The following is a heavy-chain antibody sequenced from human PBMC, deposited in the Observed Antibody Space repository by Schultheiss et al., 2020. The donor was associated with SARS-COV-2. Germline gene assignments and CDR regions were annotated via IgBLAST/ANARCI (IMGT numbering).Heavy chain of an antibody. V-gene: IGHV4-39*07. Sequence: SETLSLTCSVSGGSISSDTYYWSWIRQPPGKGLEWIGEINHSGSTNYNPSLKSRVTISVDTSKNQFSLQLNSVTPEDTAVYYCARDAVLMVYAIHELDHWGQGTLVTVSS. CDR1: GGSISSDTYY. J-gene: IGHJ4*02. D-gene: IGHD2-8*01. CDR2: INHSGST. CDR3: ARDAVLMVYAIHELDH.